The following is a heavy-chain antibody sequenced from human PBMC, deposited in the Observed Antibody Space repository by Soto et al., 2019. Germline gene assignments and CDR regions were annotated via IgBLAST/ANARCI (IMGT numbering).Heavy chain of an antibody. CDR2: ISYDGSNK. J-gene: IGHJ3*02. D-gene: IGHD1-26*01. CDR1: GFTFSSYA. Sequence: QVQLVESGGGVVQPGRSLRLSCAASGFTFSSYAMHWVRQAPGKGLEWVAVISYDGSNKYYADSVKGRFTISRDNSKNTLYLQMNSLRAEDTAVCYCARPPRRELLRPDAFDIWGQGTMVTVSS. CDR3: ARPPRRELLRPDAFDI. V-gene: IGHV3-30-3*01.